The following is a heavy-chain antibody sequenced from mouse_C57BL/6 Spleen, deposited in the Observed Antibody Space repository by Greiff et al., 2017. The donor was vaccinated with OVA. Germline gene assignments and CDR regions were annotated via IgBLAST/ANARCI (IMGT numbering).Heavy chain of an antibody. D-gene: IGHD2-4*01. CDR1: GYAFSSYW. CDR2: IYPGDGDT. Sequence: QVQLKESGAELVKPGASVKISCKASGYAFSSYWMNWVKQRPGKGLEWIGQIYPGDGDTNYNGKFKGKATLTADKSSSTAYMQLSSLTSEDSAVYFCARRHDYDDRYFDVWGTGTTVTVSS. V-gene: IGHV1-80*01. J-gene: IGHJ1*03. CDR3: ARRHDYDDRYFDV.